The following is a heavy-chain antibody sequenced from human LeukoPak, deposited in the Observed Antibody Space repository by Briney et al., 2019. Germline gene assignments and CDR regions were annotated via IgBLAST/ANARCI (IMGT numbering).Heavy chain of an antibody. D-gene: IGHD4-11*01. CDR2: IYYSGSN. V-gene: IGHV4-59*01. CDR3: ARARYSNGFGWFDY. J-gene: IGHJ4*02. Sequence: SETLSLTCTVSSGSITNYYWNWLRQPPGKGLEWIGYIYYSGSNNYNPSLKSRVTISVDMSKNQFSLKLSSVTAADTAVYYCARARYSNGFGWFDYWGRGALVTVSS. CDR1: SGSITNYY.